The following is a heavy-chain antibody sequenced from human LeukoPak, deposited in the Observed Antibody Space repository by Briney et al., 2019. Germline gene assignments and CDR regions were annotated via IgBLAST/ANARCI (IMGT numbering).Heavy chain of an antibody. CDR3: ARDLGFGQDFDY. CDR1: GFTFSSYS. CDR2: ISSSSSYI. J-gene: IGHJ4*02. V-gene: IGHV3-21*01. D-gene: IGHD3-10*01. Sequence: GGSLRLSCAASGFTFSSYSMNWVRQAPGKGLEWVSSISSSSSYIYYADSVKGRFTISRDNAKNSLYLQMNSLRAEDTAVYYCARDLGFGQDFDYWGQGTLVTVSS.